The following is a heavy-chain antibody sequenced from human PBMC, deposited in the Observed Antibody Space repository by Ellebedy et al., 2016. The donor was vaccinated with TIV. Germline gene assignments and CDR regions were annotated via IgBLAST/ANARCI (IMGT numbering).Heavy chain of an antibody. CDR2: VNTRNGGT. V-gene: IGHV1-2*06. D-gene: IGHD3-22*01. J-gene: IGHJ4*02. CDR3: ARGYDSSGYSSCFDY. Sequence: AASVKVSCKASGYTFTAYFMHWVRQAPGQGLEWMGRVNTRNGGTDYAQRFQGRVTVTRDTSISTAYMELTNLRSDDTAVYYCARGYDSSGYSSCFDYWGQGTLVTVSS. CDR1: GYTFTAYF.